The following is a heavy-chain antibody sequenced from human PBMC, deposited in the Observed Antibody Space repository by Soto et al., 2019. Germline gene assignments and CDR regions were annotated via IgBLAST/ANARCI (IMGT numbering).Heavy chain of an antibody. D-gene: IGHD5-18*01. Sequence: EVQLVQSGAEVKKPGESLKISCKGSGYSFTSYWIGWVRQMPGKGLEWMGIIYPGDSDTRYSPSFQGQVTISADKSITTAYLQGSSLKASDTAMYYCARLGYSYGSGVIPFDYWGQGTLVTVSS. J-gene: IGHJ4*02. V-gene: IGHV5-51*01. CDR3: ARLGYSYGSGVIPFDY. CDR1: GYSFTSYW. CDR2: IYPGDSDT.